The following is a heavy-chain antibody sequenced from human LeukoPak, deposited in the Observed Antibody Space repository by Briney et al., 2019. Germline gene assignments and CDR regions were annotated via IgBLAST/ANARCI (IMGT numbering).Heavy chain of an antibody. CDR1: GFSFSDYA. Sequence: GGSLRLSCAASGFSFSDYAMSWVRQAPGKGLEWVSGISGSGVGTYYADSVKGRFTISRDNSKNTLLLQINSLRAEDSAIYYCAKDLTGYSSSWPAYWGQGTLVTVSS. CDR3: AKDLTGYSSSWPAY. J-gene: IGHJ4*02. D-gene: IGHD6-13*01. V-gene: IGHV3-23*01. CDR2: ISGSGVGT.